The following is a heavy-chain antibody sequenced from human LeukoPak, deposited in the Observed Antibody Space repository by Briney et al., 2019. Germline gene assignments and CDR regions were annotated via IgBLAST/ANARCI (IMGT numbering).Heavy chain of an antibody. J-gene: IGHJ6*02. CDR2: INPNSGGT. D-gene: IGHD4-17*01. CDR3: ARDRTTVTTARRWMYPTSGMDV. V-gene: IGHV1-2*02. CDR1: GYTFTGYY. Sequence: ASVKVSCKASGYTFTGYYMHWVRQAPGQVLEWMGWINPNSGGTNYAQKFQGRVTMTRDTSISTAYMELSRLRSDDTAVYYCARDRTTVTTARRWMYPTSGMDVWGQGTTVTVSS.